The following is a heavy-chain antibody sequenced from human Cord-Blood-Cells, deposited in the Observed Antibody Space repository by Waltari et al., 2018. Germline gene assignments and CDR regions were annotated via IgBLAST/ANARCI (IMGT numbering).Heavy chain of an antibody. V-gene: IGHV4-34*01. CDR2: INHSGST. CDR1: GGSFSGYY. Sequence: QVQLQQWGAGLLKPSETLSLTCAVYGGSFSGYYWSWIRQPPGKGLEWIGEINHSGSTNYNPSLKSRVTISVDTSKNQLSLKLSSVTAADTAVYYCARADSSGYDYWGQGTLVTVSS. J-gene: IGHJ4*02. CDR3: ARADSSGYDY. D-gene: IGHD3-22*01.